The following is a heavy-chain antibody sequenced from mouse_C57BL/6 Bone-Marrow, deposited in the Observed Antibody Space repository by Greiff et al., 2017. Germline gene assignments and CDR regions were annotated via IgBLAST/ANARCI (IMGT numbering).Heavy chain of an antibody. CDR3: TTITTGIAELYVDV. CDR2: IDPENGDT. J-gene: IGHJ1*03. V-gene: IGHV14-4*01. Sequence: VQLQQSGAELVRPGASVKLSCTASGFTINDDYMHWVQQRPEQGLEWIGWIDPENGDTEYYSKFQGKATITADTSSNTAYLHLSSPTSEDTAVYYCTTITTGIAELYVDVWGTGTTVTVSS. CDR1: GFTINDDY. D-gene: IGHD1-1*01.